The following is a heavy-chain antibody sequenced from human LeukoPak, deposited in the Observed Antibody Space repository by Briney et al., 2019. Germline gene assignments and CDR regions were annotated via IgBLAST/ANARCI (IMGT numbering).Heavy chain of an antibody. D-gene: IGHD3-10*01. CDR3: ARGIDYYGSGNDY. CDR1: GGPITSYH. J-gene: IGHJ4*02. V-gene: IGHV4-4*07. Sequence: SETLSLTCTVSGGPITSYHWSWIRQPAGKGLEWIGRIYTSGSTNYNPSLKSRVTMSVDTSKNQFSLKLSSVTAADTAVHYCARGIDYYGSGNDYWGQGTLVTVSS. CDR2: IYTSGST.